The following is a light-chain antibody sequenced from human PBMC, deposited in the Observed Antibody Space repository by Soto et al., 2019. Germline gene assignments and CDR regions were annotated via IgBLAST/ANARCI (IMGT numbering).Light chain of an antibody. Sequence: EFVLTQSPGTLSLSPGERATLSCRARQSVSSSYLAWYQQKPGQAPRILIYGASTRATGIPDRFSGSGSGTDFTLTISRLEPEDFALYYCQQYGSSPPLTFGGGTKVEIK. CDR1: QSVSSSY. J-gene: IGKJ4*01. CDR3: QQYGSSPPLT. V-gene: IGKV3-20*01. CDR2: GAS.